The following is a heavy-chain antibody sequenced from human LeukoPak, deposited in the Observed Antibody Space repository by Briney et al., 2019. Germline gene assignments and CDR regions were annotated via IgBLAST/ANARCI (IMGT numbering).Heavy chain of an antibody. D-gene: IGHD5/OR15-5a*01. CDR2: MNPNSGNT. V-gene: IGHV1-8*03. Sequence: ASVTVSFTASGYTFTIYDINWVRQATGQGLEWMGWMNPNSGNTGYAQKFQGRVTITRNTSISTAYMELSSLRSEDTAVYYCARGLYVGRPHRYYMDVWSKGTTVTVSS. CDR3: ARGLYVGRPHRYYMDV. CDR1: GYTFTIYD. J-gene: IGHJ6*03.